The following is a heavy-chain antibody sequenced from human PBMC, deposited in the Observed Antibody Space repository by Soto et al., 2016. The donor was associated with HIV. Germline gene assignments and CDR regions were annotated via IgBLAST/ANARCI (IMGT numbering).Heavy chain of an antibody. V-gene: IGHV3-9*01. D-gene: IGHD6-19*01. J-gene: IGHJ4*02. CDR3: VKDNSGWYYFDY. CDR2: ISWNSGNI. Sequence: EVQLVESGGGLVQPGRSLRLSCAASGFSFDEYAMHWVQQVPGKGLEWVSGISWNSGNIGYADSVKGRFTISRDNAKNSLVLQMNSLRPEDTAFYYCVKDNSGWYYFDYWGQGTLVTVSS. CDR1: GFSFDEYA.